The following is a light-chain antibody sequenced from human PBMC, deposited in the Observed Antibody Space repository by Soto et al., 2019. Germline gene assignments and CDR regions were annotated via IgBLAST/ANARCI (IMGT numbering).Light chain of an antibody. CDR2: EDT. Sequence: QSALTQPASVSGSPGQSITISCNGTSSDVGSYNLVSWYQQHPDKAPKLMIYEDTKRPSGVSNRFSGSKSGNTASLTISGXXXXXXXDYYCCSYAGSRTFVFGGGTKLTV. CDR1: SSDVGSYNL. J-gene: IGLJ2*01. V-gene: IGLV2-23*02. CDR3: CSYAGSRTFV.